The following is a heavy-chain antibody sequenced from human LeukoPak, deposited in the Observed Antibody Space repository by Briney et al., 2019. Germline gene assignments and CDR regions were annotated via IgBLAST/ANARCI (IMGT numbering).Heavy chain of an antibody. D-gene: IGHD3-9*01. CDR3: AKAMSVLRYFDWLSDAFDI. CDR1: GFTFSSYG. CDR2: ISYDGSNK. Sequence: GGSLRLSCAASGFTFSSYGMHWVRQAPGKGLEWVAVISYDGSNKYYADSVKGRFTISRDNSKNTLYLQMNSLRAEDTAVYYCAKAMSVLRYFDWLSDAFDIWGQGTMVTVSS. J-gene: IGHJ3*02. V-gene: IGHV3-30*18.